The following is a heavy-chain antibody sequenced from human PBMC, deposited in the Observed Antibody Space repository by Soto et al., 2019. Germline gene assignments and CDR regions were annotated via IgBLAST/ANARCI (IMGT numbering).Heavy chain of an antibody. D-gene: IGHD3-10*01. CDR1: GFSFSTRGMC. CDR2: IDWDDDK. V-gene: IGHV2-70*01. CDR3: ARIPNYYGSGSYAYYYYGMDV. Sequence: SGPTLVNPTQTLTLTCTFSGFSFSTRGMCVSWIRQPPGKALEWLALIDWDDDKNYSRSLKTRLSISKDTSENQVVLTMTNMDPVDTATYYCARIPNYYGSGSYAYYYYGMDVWGQGTTVTVSS. J-gene: IGHJ6*02.